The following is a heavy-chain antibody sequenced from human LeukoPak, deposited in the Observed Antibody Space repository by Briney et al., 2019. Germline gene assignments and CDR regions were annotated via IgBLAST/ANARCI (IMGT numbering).Heavy chain of an antibody. CDR3: ARARSSYGYGDAFDI. D-gene: IGHD5-18*01. J-gene: IGHJ3*02. CDR1: GFIFSNYG. Sequence: PGGSLRLSCAASGFIFSNYGIHWVRQAPGKGLEWVSAISGSGGSTYYADSVKGRFTISRDNSKNTLYLQMNSLRAEDTAVYYCARARSSYGYGDAFDIWGQGTMVTVSS. CDR2: ISGSGGST. V-gene: IGHV3-23*01.